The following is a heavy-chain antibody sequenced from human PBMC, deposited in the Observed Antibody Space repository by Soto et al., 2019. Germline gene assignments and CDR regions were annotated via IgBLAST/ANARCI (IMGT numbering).Heavy chain of an antibody. V-gene: IGHV3-53*01. Sequence: GGSLRLSCAASGFTVSSNYMSWVRQAPGKGLEWVSVIYSGGSTYYADSVKGRFTISRDNSKNSFYLQMNSLRAGDTAVYYCARATVTTPYYFDYWGQGALVTVSS. D-gene: IGHD1-1*01. CDR2: IYSGGST. J-gene: IGHJ4*02. CDR3: ARATVTTPYYFDY. CDR1: GFTVSSNY.